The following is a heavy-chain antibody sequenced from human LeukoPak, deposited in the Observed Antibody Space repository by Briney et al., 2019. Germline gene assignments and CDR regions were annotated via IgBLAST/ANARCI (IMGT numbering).Heavy chain of an antibody. J-gene: IGHJ4*02. CDR3: AKGYCSGGSCYRSPFDY. D-gene: IGHD2-15*01. CDR1: GFTFSSYA. CDR2: ISSSGGST. V-gene: IGHV3-23*01. Sequence: PGGSLRLSCAASGFTFSSYAMSWVRQAPGKGLEWVSAISSSGGSTYYADSVKGRFTISRDNSKNTLYLQMNSLRAEDTAVHYCAKGYCSGGSCYRSPFDYWGQGTLVTVSS.